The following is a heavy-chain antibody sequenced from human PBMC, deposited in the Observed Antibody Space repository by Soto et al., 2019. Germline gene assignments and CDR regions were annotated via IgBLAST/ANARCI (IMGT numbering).Heavy chain of an antibody. J-gene: IGHJ4*02. CDR3: ARSTTTILATAILDY. CDR2: ISGTGGST. Sequence: EVQLLESGGGLVQPGGSLRLSCAASGFTGLTFGYFAMSWVRQAPGKGLEWVSGISGTGGSTSYADSVRGRFTISRDTSRNALYLQMKSLRAEDPATYYCARSTTTILATAILDYWGQGTLVTVSA. D-gene: IGHD3-3*01. CDR1: GFTGLTFGYFA. V-gene: IGHV3-23*01.